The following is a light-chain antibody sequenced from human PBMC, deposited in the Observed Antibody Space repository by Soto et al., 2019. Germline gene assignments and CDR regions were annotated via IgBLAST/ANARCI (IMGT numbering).Light chain of an antibody. J-gene: IGLJ1*01. Sequence: QSVLTQPASVSGSPGQSITISCTGTSSDVGGYNYVSWYQQHPGKAPKLLIYDVTNRPSWVSNRFSASKSGNTASLTISGLQADDEADYYCTSYTSSDSYVFGTGTKLTVL. CDR3: TSYTSSDSYV. CDR1: SSDVGGYNY. CDR2: DVT. V-gene: IGLV2-14*01.